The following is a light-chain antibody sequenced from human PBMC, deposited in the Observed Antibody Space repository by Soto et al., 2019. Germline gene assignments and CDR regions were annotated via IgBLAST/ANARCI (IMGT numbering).Light chain of an antibody. J-gene: IGLJ2*01. CDR3: SSDTSSSTLV. V-gene: IGLV2-14*01. CDR1: SSDVGRY. CDR2: EVS. Sequence: QSALTQPASVSGSPGQSIIISCTGTSSDVGRYVSWYQQHSGKAPKLMIYEVSNRPSGVSIRFSGSKSGNTAALTISGLQAEDEADYYCSSDTSSSTLVFGGATQLTVL.